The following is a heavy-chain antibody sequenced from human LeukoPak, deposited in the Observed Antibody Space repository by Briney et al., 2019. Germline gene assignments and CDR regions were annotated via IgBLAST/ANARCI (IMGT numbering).Heavy chain of an antibody. J-gene: IGHJ2*01. CDR2: FSSSSSYI. CDR1: GFTFSSYS. CDR3: ARDESAYSYGFHWYFDL. D-gene: IGHD5-18*01. Sequence: PGGSLRLSCAASGFTFSSYSMNWVRPAPGKGLEWVSSFSSSSSYIYYADSVKGRFIVSRDNTKNSLYLQINSLRVEDTAIYYCARDESAYSYGFHWYFDLWGRGTLVTVSS. V-gene: IGHV3-21*03.